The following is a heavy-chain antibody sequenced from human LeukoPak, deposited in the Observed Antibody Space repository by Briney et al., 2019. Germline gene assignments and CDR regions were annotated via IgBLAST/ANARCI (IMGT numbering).Heavy chain of an antibody. CDR1: GGSISSYY. V-gene: IGHV4-59*01. CDR3: ARGQMATIFSAFDI. Sequence: SETLSLTCTVSGGSISSYYWSWIRQPPGKGLEWIGYIYYSGSTNYNPSLKSRVTISVDTSKNQFSLKLSSVTAADTAVYYCARGQMATIFSAFDIWGQGAMVTVSS. D-gene: IGHD5-24*01. J-gene: IGHJ3*02. CDR2: IYYSGST.